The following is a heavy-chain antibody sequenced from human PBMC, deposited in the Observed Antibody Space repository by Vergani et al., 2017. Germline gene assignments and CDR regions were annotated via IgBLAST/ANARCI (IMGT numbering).Heavy chain of an antibody. CDR2: IYPGDSDT. CDR1: GYTFTSYW. Sequence: EVQVVQSGAEVKKPGESLKISCKGSGYTFTSYWIGWVRQMPGKGLEWMGIIYPGDSDTSYSPSFQGQVTIPADKSISTAYLQWSSLKASDTAMYYCARHGSSGSYYKEGMDVWGQGTTVTVSS. J-gene: IGHJ6*02. CDR3: ARHGSSGSYYKEGMDV. D-gene: IGHD3-10*01. V-gene: IGHV5-51*01.